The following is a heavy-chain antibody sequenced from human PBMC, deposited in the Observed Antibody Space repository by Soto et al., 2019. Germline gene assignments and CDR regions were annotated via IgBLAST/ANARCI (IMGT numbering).Heavy chain of an antibody. CDR1: GFTFSSYS. D-gene: IGHD4-17*01. CDR3: ARVPVELNYGFALPHMDV. J-gene: IGHJ6*04. CDR2: ISSSSSTI. V-gene: IGHV3-48*01. Sequence: GGSLRLSCAASGFTFSSYSMNWVRQAPGKGLEWVSYISSSSSTIYYADSVKGRFPISRDNAKNSLYLQMNSLRAEDTAVYYCARVPVELNYGFALPHMDVWGKGTTVTVSS.